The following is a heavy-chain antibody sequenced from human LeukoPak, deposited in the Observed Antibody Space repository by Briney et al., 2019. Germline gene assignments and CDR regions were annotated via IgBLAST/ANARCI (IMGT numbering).Heavy chain of an antibody. D-gene: IGHD1-26*01. Sequence: GGSLRLSCAASGFTFSSYAMSWVRQAPGNGLEWVSAISGSGGSTYYADSVKGRFTISTDNSKNTLYLQMNSLRAEDTAVYYCAKGGSIVGPLNHLDYWGQGTMVTVSS. J-gene: IGHJ3*01. CDR1: GFTFSSYA. V-gene: IGHV3-23*01. CDR2: ISGSGGST. CDR3: AKGGSIVGPLNHLDY.